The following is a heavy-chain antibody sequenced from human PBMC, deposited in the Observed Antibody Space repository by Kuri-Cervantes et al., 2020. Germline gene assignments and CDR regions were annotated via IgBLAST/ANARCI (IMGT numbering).Heavy chain of an antibody. Sequence: SVKVSCKASGGTFSSYAISWVRQAPGQGLEWMGGIIPIFGTANYAQKFQGRVTITADKSTSTAYMELSSLRSEDTAVYYCAKSSSSWTSQYYYYMDVWGRGTTVTVSS. V-gene: IGHV1-69*06. CDR3: AKSSSSWTSQYYYYMDV. CDR2: IIPIFGTA. D-gene: IGHD6-13*01. CDR1: GGTFSSYA. J-gene: IGHJ6*03.